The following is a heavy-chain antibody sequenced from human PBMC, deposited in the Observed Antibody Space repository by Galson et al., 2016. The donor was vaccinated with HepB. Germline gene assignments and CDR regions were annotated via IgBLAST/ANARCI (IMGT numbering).Heavy chain of an antibody. D-gene: IGHD2-15*01. CDR1: GYIFVGYF. V-gene: IGHV1-2*06. CDR3: ARGHCSGGTCDGLFDY. Sequence: SVKVSCKASGYIFVGYFLHWVRQAPGQGLQWMGRINPNSGDIIYAQTFQDRVTMTRDTMTRAMSIGTAYLELTRLKSDDTAVYYCARGHCSGGTCDGLFDYWGQGTLVTVSS. CDR2: INPNSGDI. J-gene: IGHJ4*02.